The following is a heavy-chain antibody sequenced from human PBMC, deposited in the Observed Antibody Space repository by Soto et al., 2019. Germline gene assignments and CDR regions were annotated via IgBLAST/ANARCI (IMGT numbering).Heavy chain of an antibody. Sequence: SETLSLTCAVSGGSISSGGYSWSWIRQPPGKGLEWIGYIYYSGSTYYNPSLKSRVTISVDTSKNQFSLKLSSVTAADTAVYYCARDTQLGYYDSSGPIAYYYYGMDVWGQGTTVTVSS. V-gene: IGHV4-31*11. J-gene: IGHJ6*02. CDR2: IYYSGST. D-gene: IGHD3-22*01. CDR3: ARDTQLGYYDSSGPIAYYYYGMDV. CDR1: GGSISSGGYS.